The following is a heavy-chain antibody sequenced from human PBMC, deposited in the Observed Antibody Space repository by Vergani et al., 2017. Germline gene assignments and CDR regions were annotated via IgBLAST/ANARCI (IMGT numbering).Heavy chain of an antibody. V-gene: IGHV4-39*07. D-gene: IGHD3-10*01. CDR3: ASKLNITIERYYYYMDV. Sequence: QVQLQESGPGLVKPSETLSLTCTVSGGSISSSSYYWGWIRQPPGKGLEWIGSIYYSGSTYYNPSLKSRVTISVDTSKNQFSLKLSSVTAADTAVYYCASKLNITIERYYYYMDVWGKGTTVTVSS. CDR2: IYYSGST. CDR1: GGSISSSSYY. J-gene: IGHJ6*03.